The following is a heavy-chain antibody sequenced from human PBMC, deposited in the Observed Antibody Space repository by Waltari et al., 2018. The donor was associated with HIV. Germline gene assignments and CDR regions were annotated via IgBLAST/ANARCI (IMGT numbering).Heavy chain of an antibody. D-gene: IGHD7-27*01. CDR2: IWYDGSNK. J-gene: IGHJ3*02. V-gene: IGHV3-33*01. CDR1: GFTLSSYG. CDR3: ARGPLRTGAFDI. Sequence: QVQLVESGGGVVQPGRSLRLSCAASGFTLSSYGMHWVRQAPGKGLEWVAVIWYDGSNKYYADSVKGRFTISRDNSKNTLYLQMNSLRAEDTAVYYCARGPLRTGAFDIWGQGTMVTVSS.